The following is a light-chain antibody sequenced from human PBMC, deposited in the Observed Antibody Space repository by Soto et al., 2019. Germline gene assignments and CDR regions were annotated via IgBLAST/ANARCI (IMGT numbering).Light chain of an antibody. CDR3: QVCASTAAFFV. CDR2: DAT. CDR1: TIGSKI. V-gene: IGLV3-21*02. Sequence: SYELTQPPSVSVAPGQTAKITCGGDTIGSKIVHWYKQRPGQAPVAVVFDATDRPSGIPDRVSASRSGDTATLTISRVDAGDEADYFCQVCASTAAFFVFGSGTKVTVL. J-gene: IGLJ1*01.